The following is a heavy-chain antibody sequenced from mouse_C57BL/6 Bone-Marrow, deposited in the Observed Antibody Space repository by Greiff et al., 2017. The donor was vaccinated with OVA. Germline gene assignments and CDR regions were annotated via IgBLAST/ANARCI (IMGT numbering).Heavy chain of an antibody. J-gene: IGHJ1*03. CDR2: ISSGSSTI. V-gene: IGHV5-17*01. CDR3: ARMGYYGPWYFDV. D-gene: IGHD1-2*01. CDR1: GFTFSDYG. Sequence: EVKLMESGGGLVKPGGSLKLSCAASGFTFSDYGMHWVRQAPEKGLEWVAYISSGSSTIYYADTVKGRFTISRDNAKNTLFLQMTSLRSEDTAMYYCARMGYYGPWYFDVWGTGTTVTVSS.